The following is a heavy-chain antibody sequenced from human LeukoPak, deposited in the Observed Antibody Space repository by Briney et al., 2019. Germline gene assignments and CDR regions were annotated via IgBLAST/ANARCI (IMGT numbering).Heavy chain of an antibody. CDR3: ARSYSSSGYYFDY. D-gene: IGHD6-13*01. CDR1: GYTFTGYY. J-gene: IGHJ4*02. CDR2: INPNSGGT. V-gene: IGHV1-2*06. Sequence: ASVQVSCKASGYTFTGYYMHWVRQAPGQGLEWMGRINPNSGGTNYAQKFQGRVTMTRDTSISTAYMELSRLRSDDTAVYYCARSYSSSGYYFDYWGQGTLVTVSS.